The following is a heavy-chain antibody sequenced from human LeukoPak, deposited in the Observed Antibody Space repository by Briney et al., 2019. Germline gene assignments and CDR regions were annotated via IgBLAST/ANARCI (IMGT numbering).Heavy chain of an antibody. J-gene: IGHJ3*02. V-gene: IGHV1-46*01. CDR2: INPSGGST. D-gene: IGHD3-22*01. Sequence: ASVKVSCKASGYTFTSYYMHWVRQAPGQGLEWMGIINPSGGSTSYAQKFQGRVTMTRDTSTSTVYMELSSLRSEDTAVYYCAREKPSYDSSGYYPDAFDIWGQGTMVTVSS. CDR1: GYTFTSYY. CDR3: AREKPSYDSSGYYPDAFDI.